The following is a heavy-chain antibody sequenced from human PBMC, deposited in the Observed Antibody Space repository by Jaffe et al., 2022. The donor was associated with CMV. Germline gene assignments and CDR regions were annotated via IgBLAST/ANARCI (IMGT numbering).Heavy chain of an antibody. V-gene: IGHV3-66*01. D-gene: IGHD4-4*01. CDR2: LYSGGST. Sequence: EVQLVESGGGLVQPGGSLRLSCAASGFTVSSNYMNWVRQAPGKGLEWVSVLYSGGSTYYADSVKGRFTISRDKSKNMLYLQMNSLRAEDTAVYYCARVGGSNYDPIYYYYYYMDVWGKGTAVTVSS. CDR1: GFTVSSNY. CDR3: ARVGGSNYDPIYYYYYYMDV. J-gene: IGHJ6*03.